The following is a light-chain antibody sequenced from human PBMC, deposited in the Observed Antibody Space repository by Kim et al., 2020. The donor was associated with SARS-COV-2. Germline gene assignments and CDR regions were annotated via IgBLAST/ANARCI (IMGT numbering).Light chain of an antibody. CDR3: YSAADNNLGV. J-gene: IGLJ3*02. Sequence: SYELTQPSSVSVSPGQTAKITCSGDILAKKFARWFQQKPGRAPVLVIYKDNGRPSGIPERFSGSNSGTTVTLTISGAQVEDEADYYCYSAADNNLGVFGGGTQLTVL. V-gene: IGLV3-27*01. CDR2: KDN. CDR1: ILAKKF.